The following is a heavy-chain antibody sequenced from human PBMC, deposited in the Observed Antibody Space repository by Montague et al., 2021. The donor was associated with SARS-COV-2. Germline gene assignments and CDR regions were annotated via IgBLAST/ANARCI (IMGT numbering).Heavy chain of an antibody. V-gene: IGHV4-59*01. J-gene: IGHJ3*02. CDR1: GGPITGYY. CDR2: IYDGGAV. D-gene: IGHD4-23*01. Sequence: SETLSLTCTVSGGPITGYYWSWLRRSPGKGLEWIAYIYDGGAVSYNPSLGSRVTISTDTSKNQLSLKVNSVTAADTAVYYCVRDHPYGGPRGAYDIWGQGTVVTVSS. CDR3: VRDHPYGGPRGAYDI.